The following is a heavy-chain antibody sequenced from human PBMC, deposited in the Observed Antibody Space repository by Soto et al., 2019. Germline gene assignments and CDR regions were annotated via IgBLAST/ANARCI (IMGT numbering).Heavy chain of an antibody. Sequence: GGSLRLSCTASGFTFGDYAMSWVRQAPGKGLEWVGFIRSKGSGGTSEYAASVKGRFTFSRDDSKSIAYLQMNSLKTEDTAVYYCTRDQPITPWGQGTMVTVSS. CDR3: TRDQPITP. CDR2: IRSKGSGGTS. J-gene: IGHJ3*01. V-gene: IGHV3-49*04. CDR1: GFTFGDYA. D-gene: IGHD3-10*01.